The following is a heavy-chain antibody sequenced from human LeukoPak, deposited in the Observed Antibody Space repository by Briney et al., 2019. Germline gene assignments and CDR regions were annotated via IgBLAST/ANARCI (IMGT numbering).Heavy chain of an antibody. J-gene: IGHJ3*02. D-gene: IGHD2-15*01. CDR3: ARDRRGYCGGGSCFDDAFDI. Sequence: ASVKVSCKASGYTFTGYYMHWVRQAPGQGLEWMGWINPNSGGTNYAQKFQGRVTMTRDTSISTAYMELSRLRSDDTAVYYCARDRRGYCGGGSCFDDAFDIWGQGTMVTVSS. V-gene: IGHV1-2*02. CDR2: INPNSGGT. CDR1: GYTFTGYY.